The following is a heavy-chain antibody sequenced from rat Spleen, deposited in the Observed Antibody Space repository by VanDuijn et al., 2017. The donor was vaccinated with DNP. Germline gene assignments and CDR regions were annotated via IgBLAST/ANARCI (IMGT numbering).Heavy chain of an antibody. V-gene: IGHV5-22*01. J-gene: IGHJ3*01. D-gene: IGHD1-6*01. Sequence: EVQLVESGGGLVQPGRSLKLSCAASGFTFSDYYMAWVRQAPTKGLELVAYISYDGVITYYGDSVKGRFTISRDNAKSTLYLQMNSLRSEDMATYYCARVGYTTDYGGWFPYWGQGTLVTVSS. CDR1: GFTFSDYY. CDR3: ARVGYTTDYGGWFPY. CDR2: ISYDGVIT.